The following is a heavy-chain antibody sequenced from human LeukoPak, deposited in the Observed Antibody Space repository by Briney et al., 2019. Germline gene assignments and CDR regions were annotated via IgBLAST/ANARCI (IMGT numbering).Heavy chain of an antibody. V-gene: IGHV3-30*18. Sequence: SCKASGGTFSSYATSWVRQAPGKGLEWVAVISYDGSNKYYADSVKGRFTISRDNSKNTLYLQMNSLRAEDTAVYYCAKTWRRDGYKFDYWGQGTLVTVSS. J-gene: IGHJ4*02. CDR3: AKTWRRDGYKFDY. CDR2: ISYDGSNK. CDR1: GGTFSSYA. D-gene: IGHD5-24*01.